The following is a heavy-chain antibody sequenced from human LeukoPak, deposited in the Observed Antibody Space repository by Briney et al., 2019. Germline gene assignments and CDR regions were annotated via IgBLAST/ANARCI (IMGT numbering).Heavy chain of an antibody. Sequence: SVKVSCKASGGTFSSYAISWVRQAPGQGLEWMGGIIPIFGTANYAQKFQGRVTITADESTSTAYMELRSLRSDDTAVYYCARVVDYYGSGSYYWFDPWGQGTLVTVSS. J-gene: IGHJ5*02. CDR1: GGTFSSYA. D-gene: IGHD3-10*01. CDR3: ARVVDYYGSGSYYWFDP. CDR2: IIPIFGTA. V-gene: IGHV1-69*13.